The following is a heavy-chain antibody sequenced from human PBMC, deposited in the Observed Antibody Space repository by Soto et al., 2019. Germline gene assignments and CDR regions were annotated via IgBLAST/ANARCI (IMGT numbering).Heavy chain of an antibody. CDR2: IISDGTTT. D-gene: IGHD6-13*01. Sequence: GGSLRLSCAASGFTFSSYWMHWVRRAPGKGLVWVSRIISDGTTTTYADSVEGRFTISRDNAKNTLYLQMNSLRAEDTAVYYCARKDSTTKSGPFDYWGQGTLVTVSS. V-gene: IGHV3-74*01. CDR1: GFTFSSYW. CDR3: ARKDSTTKSGPFDY. J-gene: IGHJ4*02.